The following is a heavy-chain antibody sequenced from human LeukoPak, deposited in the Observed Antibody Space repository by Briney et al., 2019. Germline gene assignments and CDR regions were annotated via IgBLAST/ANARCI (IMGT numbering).Heavy chain of an antibody. Sequence: ASVTVSCKASRYTFSGYYLHWVRQAHGQGLEWMGRINPNGDGTNYAQKFQGWVTMTRDTSMSTAYMELSRLSSDDTAVYYCATGDYFDYWGQGTLVTVSS. CDR1: RYTFSGYY. CDR2: INPNGDGT. CDR3: ATGDYFDY. J-gene: IGHJ4*02. V-gene: IGHV1-2*04.